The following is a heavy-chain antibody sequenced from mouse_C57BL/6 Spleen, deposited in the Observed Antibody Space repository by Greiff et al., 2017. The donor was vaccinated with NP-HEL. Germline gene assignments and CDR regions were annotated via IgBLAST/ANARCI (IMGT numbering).Heavy chain of an antibody. V-gene: IGHV14-3*01. CDR2: IDPANGNT. J-gene: IGHJ3*01. CDR1: GFNIKNTY. D-gene: IGHD1-1*01. Sequence: VQLKESVAELVRPGASVKLSCTASGFNIKNTYMHWVKQRPEQGLEWIGRIDPANGNTKYAPKFQGKATITADTSSNTAYLQLSSLTSEDTAIYYCARLGYGSSSWFAYWGQGTLVTVSA. CDR3: ARLGYGSSSWFAY.